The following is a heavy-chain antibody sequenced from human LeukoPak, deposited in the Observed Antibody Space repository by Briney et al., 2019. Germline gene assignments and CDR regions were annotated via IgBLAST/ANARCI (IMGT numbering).Heavy chain of an antibody. CDR3: ARDPQMDV. V-gene: IGHV3-48*03. CDR2: ISNSGSTI. Sequence: QPGGSLRLSCAASGFTFSSYEMNWLRQAPGKGLEWVSYISNSGSTIYYAESVKGRFTISRDNAKNSLYLQMNSLRAEDTAVYYCARDPQMDVWGQGTTVTVSS. CDR1: GFTFSSYE. J-gene: IGHJ6*02.